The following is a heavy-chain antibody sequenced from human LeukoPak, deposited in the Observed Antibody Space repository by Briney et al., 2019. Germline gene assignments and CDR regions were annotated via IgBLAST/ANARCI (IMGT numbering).Heavy chain of an antibody. D-gene: IGHD6-19*01. J-gene: IGHJ6*03. V-gene: IGHV4-31*03. CDR2: IYYSGST. CDR1: GGSISSGGYY. CDR3: ARDRDRGWSGSHYYYMDV. Sequence: PSETLSLTCTVSGGSISSGGYYWSWIRQHPGKGLEWIGYIYYSGSTYYNPSLKSRVTISADTSKNQFSLKLSSVTAADTAVYYCARDRDRGWSGSHYYYMDVWGKGTTVTVSS.